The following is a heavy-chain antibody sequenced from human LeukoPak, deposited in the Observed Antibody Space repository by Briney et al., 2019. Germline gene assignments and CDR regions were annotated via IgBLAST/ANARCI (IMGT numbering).Heavy chain of an antibody. Sequence: PSETLSLTCTVSGGSISSSSYYWGWIRQPPGKGLEWIGSIYYSGSTYYNPSLKSRVTISVDTSKNQFSLKLSSVTAADTAVYYCARELRHTVTTAPVVDYWGQGTLVTVSS. D-gene: IGHD4-17*01. CDR2: IYYSGST. CDR1: GGSISSSSYY. V-gene: IGHV4-39*07. J-gene: IGHJ4*02. CDR3: ARELRHTVTTAPVVDY.